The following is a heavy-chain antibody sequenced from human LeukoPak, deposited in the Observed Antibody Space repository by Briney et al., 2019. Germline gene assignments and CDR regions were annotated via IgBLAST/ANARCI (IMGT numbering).Heavy chain of an antibody. V-gene: IGHV1-18*01. J-gene: IGHJ6*03. CDR1: GYTFTSYG. CDR3: ARLGYDILTGYYTYYYYYMDF. D-gene: IGHD3-9*01. CDR2: ISAYNGNT. Sequence: GASVKVSCKASGYTFTSYGISWVRQAPGQGLEWMGWISAYNGNTNYAQKLQGRVTMTTDTSTSTAYMELRSLRSDDTAVYYCARLGYDILTGYYTYYYYYMDFWGKGTTVTVSS.